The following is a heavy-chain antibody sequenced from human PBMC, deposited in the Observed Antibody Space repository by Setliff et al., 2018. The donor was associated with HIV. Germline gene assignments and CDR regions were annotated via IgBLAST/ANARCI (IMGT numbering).Heavy chain of an antibody. CDR2: INHSGST. CDR3: ARGTSGGHGSGYYYFDY. D-gene: IGHD3-22*01. Sequence: PSETLSLTCAVYGGSFSGYYWSWIRQPPGKGLECIGEINHSGSTNHNPSLKSRVTISVDTSKKQFSLRLSSVTAADTAVYYCARGTSGGHGSGYYYFDYWGHGTLVTVSS. J-gene: IGHJ4*01. CDR1: GGSFSGYY. V-gene: IGHV4-34*01.